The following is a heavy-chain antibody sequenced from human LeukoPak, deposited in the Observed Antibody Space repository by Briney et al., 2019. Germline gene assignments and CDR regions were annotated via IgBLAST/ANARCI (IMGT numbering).Heavy chain of an antibody. J-gene: IGHJ4*02. Sequence: GGSLRLSCAASGFPLSSYSINWVRQAPGKGLEWVSYISSSGSAIYYVDSVKGRFTVSKDNAKNSLFLQMNSPRAEDTAVYYCVRVKGSYFDYWGQGALVTVSS. V-gene: IGHV3-48*01. D-gene: IGHD2-15*01. CDR2: ISSSGSAI. CDR1: GFPLSSYS. CDR3: VRVKGSYFDY.